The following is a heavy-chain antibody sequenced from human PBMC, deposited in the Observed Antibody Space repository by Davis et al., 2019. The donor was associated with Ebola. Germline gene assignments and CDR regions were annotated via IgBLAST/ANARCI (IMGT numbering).Heavy chain of an antibody. V-gene: IGHV3-7*01. D-gene: IGHD6-13*01. CDR2: IKQDGSEK. J-gene: IGHJ4*02. CDR1: GFTFSSYW. CDR3: ARSVAAAGASGLFNY. Sequence: GESLKISCAASGFTFSSYWMSWVRQAPGKGLEWVANIKQDGSEKYYVDSVKGRFTISRDNAKNSLYLQMNNLRAEDTAGYYCARSVAAAGASGLFNYWGQGTLVTVSS.